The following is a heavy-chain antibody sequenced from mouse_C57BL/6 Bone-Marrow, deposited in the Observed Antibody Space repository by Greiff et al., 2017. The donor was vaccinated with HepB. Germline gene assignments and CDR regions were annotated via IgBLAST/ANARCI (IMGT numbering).Heavy chain of an antibody. Sequence: VQLQQSGPELVKPGASVKISCKASGYAFSSSWMNWVTQRPGKGLEWIGRIYPGDGDTNYNGKFKGKATLTADKSSSTAYMQLSSLTSEDSAVYFCARRLGFTTVPYIDYWGKGTTLTVSS. J-gene: IGHJ2*01. CDR3: ARRLGFTTVPYIDY. CDR2: IYPGDGDT. D-gene: IGHD1-1*01. V-gene: IGHV1-82*01. CDR1: GYAFSSSW.